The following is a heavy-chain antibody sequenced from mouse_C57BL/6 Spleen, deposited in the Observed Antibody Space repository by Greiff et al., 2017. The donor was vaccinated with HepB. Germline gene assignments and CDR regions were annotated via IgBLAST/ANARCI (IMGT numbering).Heavy chain of an antibody. D-gene: IGHD2-5*01. CDR3: AREPSYYSNYEGFAY. CDR2: IYPGDGDT. Sequence: QVHVKQSGPELVKPGASVKISCKASGYAFSSSWMNWVKQRPGKGLEWIGRIYPGDGDTNYNGKFKGKATLTADKSSSTAYMQLSSLTSEDSAVYFCAREPSYYSNYEGFAYWGQGTLVTVSA. J-gene: IGHJ3*01. V-gene: IGHV1-82*01. CDR1: GYAFSSSW.